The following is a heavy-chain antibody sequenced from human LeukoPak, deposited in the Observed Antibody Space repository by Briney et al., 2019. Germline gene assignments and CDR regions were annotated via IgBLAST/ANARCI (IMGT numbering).Heavy chain of an antibody. CDR1: GGTFSSYA. Sequence: ASVKVSCKASGGTFSSYAISWVRQAPGQGLGWMGRIIPILGIANYAQKFQGRVTITADKSTSTAYMELSSLRSEDTAVYYCARDGRYSSSSDYWGQGTLVTVSS. J-gene: IGHJ4*02. D-gene: IGHD6-6*01. V-gene: IGHV1-69*04. CDR2: IIPILGIA. CDR3: ARDGRYSSSSDY.